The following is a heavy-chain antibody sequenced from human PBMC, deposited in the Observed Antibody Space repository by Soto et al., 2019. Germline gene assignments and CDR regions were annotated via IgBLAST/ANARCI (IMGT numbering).Heavy chain of an antibody. CDR1: GYTFSSYG. CDR3: AREGYYSGSGTYSPPRFYGMDV. D-gene: IGHD3-10*01. V-gene: IGHV1-18*01. CDR2: ISDYNGNT. Sequence: QAQLVQSGVEVKKAGASVKVSCKASGYTFSSYGISWARQAPGQGLEWMGWISDYNGNTQYAQKFQGRVFMTTDTATRAAYMEVRGLRADETGVYFCAREGYYSGSGTYSPPRFYGMDVWGQGTTVTVSS. J-gene: IGHJ6*02.